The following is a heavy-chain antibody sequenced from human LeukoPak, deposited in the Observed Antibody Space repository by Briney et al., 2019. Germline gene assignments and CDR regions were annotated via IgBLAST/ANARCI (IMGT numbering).Heavy chain of an antibody. Sequence: SQTLSLTCAISGDNVSSNSAAWNRIRQSPSRGLEWLGRTYYRSKWYNGYALSVKSRITINPDTSKNQFSLQLNSVTPEDTAVYYCVRGGLAYCPGDCYPFDYWGQATLATVSS. J-gene: IGHJ4*02. CDR2: TYYRSKWYN. CDR3: VRGGLAYCPGDCYPFDY. V-gene: IGHV6-1*01. D-gene: IGHD2-21*02. CDR1: GDNVSSNSAA.